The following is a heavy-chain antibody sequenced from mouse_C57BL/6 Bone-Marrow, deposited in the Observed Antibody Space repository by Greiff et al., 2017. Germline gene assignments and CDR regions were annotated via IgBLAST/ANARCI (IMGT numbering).Heavy chain of an antibody. V-gene: IGHV2-2*02. CDR2: IWSGGST. CDR1: GFSLTSYG. Sequence: VQLQQSGPGLVRPSHSLSITCKVSGFSLTSYGVHWVRQSPGKGREWLGVIWSGGSTDYNADVISRLSISQNNSKSQVFFKMNSLQANDTAIYYCATSYGYWYFDVWGTGTTVTVSS. CDR3: ATSYGYWYFDV. J-gene: IGHJ1*03. D-gene: IGHD1-1*02.